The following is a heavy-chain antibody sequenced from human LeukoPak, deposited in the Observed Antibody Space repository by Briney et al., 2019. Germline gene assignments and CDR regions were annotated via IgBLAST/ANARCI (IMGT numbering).Heavy chain of an antibody. Sequence: NPSETLSLTCTVSGDSISSGSYYWGWLRQPAGKGLEWIGRIYTSGSTNYNPSLKSRVTISVDTSKNQFSLKLSSVTAADTAVYYCARAADYYYYYMDVWGKGTTVTISS. J-gene: IGHJ6*03. V-gene: IGHV4-61*02. CDR2: IYTSGST. CDR1: GDSISSGSYY. CDR3: ARAADYYYYYMDV.